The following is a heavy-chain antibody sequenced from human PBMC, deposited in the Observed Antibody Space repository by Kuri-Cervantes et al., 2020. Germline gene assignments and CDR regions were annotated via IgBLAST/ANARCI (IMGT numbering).Heavy chain of an antibody. Sequence: GESLKISCTASGFTFGDYAMSWVRQAPGKGLEWAAFIRYDGGNEYYADSVKGRSTISRDNSKNTLYLQINSLRAEDTAVYYCAKDQGTGDVLPSDWGQGTLVTVSS. D-gene: IGHD7-27*01. CDR1: GFTFGDYA. J-gene: IGHJ4*02. V-gene: IGHV3-30*02. CDR3: AKDQGTGDVLPSD. CDR2: IRYDGGNE.